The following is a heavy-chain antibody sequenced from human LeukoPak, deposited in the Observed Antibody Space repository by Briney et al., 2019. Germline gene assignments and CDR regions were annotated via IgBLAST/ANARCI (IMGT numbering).Heavy chain of an antibody. CDR1: GDTSGSYA. Sequence: SVKVSCKASGDTSGSYAISWVRQAPGQGLEWVGGIIPIYGTANYAQKFQGRVTITTDESTTTAYMELSSLRSEDTAVYYCARSPSAHWGRDYYYYMDVWGKGTTVIVSS. CDR3: ARSPSAHWGRDYYYYMDV. J-gene: IGHJ6*03. V-gene: IGHV1-69*05. D-gene: IGHD3-16*01. CDR2: IIPIYGTA.